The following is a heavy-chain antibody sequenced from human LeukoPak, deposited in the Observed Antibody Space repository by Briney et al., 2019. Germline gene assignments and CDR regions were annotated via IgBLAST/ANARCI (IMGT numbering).Heavy chain of an antibody. CDR1: GGSFSGYY. J-gene: IGHJ6*03. Sequence: PSETLSLTCAVYGGSFSGYYWSWIRQPPGKGLEWIGEINHSGSTNYNPSLKSRVTISVDTSKNQFSLKLSSVTAADTAVYYCAGRITMVRGVSMDVWGKGTTVTISS. D-gene: IGHD3-10*01. CDR2: INHSGST. V-gene: IGHV4-34*01. CDR3: AGRITMVRGVSMDV.